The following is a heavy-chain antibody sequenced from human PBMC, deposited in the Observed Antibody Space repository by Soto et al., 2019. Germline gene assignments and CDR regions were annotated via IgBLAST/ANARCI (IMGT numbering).Heavy chain of an antibody. V-gene: IGHV1-2*02. CDR2: INPDSAGT. CDR1: GYTFIDYY. Sequence: QVHLVQSGAEVKKPGASVKVSCKASGYTFIDYYIHWVRQAPGQGLEWMGWINPDSAGTNYAQKVQGRGNQARDTPISTAYMELSRLTSDDTAVYYCARDLCSSTNCYGDGMDVWGQGTTVTVSS. D-gene: IGHD2-2*01. J-gene: IGHJ6*02. CDR3: ARDLCSSTNCYGDGMDV.